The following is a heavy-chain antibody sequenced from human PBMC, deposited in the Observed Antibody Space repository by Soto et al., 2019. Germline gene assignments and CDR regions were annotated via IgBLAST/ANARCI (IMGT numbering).Heavy chain of an antibody. D-gene: IGHD2-15*01. CDR2: IYPGDSDT. V-gene: IGHV5-51*01. J-gene: IGHJ5*02. CDR1: GYSFTSYW. CDR3: ARLGGYCSGGSCYSWFDP. Sequence: PGESLKISCKGSGYSFTSYWIGWVRQMPGKGLEWMGIIYPGDSDTRYSPSSQGQVTISADKSISTAYLQWSSLKASDTAMYYCARLGGYCSGGSCYSWFDPWGQGTLVTVSS.